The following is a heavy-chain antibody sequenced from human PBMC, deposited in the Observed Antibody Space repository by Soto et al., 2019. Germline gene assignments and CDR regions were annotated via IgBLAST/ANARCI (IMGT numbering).Heavy chain of an antibody. Sequence: ASVKVSCKASGYTFTSYAMHWVRQAPGQRLEWMGWINAGNGNTKYSQKFQGRVTITRDTSASTAYMELSSMRSEDTAVYYCASAPTTVTKGAFDIWGQGTMVTVSS. CDR1: GYTFTSYA. J-gene: IGHJ3*02. D-gene: IGHD4-17*01. CDR3: ASAPTTVTKGAFDI. CDR2: INAGNGNT. V-gene: IGHV1-3*01.